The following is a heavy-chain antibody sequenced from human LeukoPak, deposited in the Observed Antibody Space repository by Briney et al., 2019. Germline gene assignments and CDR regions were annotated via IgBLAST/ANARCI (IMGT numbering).Heavy chain of an antibody. V-gene: IGHV1-3*01. J-gene: IGHJ6*02. CDR3: ASITMVRGVIITSSHYYYGMDV. Sequence: ASVKVSCTASGYTFTSYGISWVRQAPGQGLEWMGWINAGNGNTKYSQKFQGRVTITRDTSASTAYMELSSLRSEDTAVYYCASITMVRGVIITSSHYYYGMDVWGQGTTVTVSS. CDR1: GYTFTSYG. D-gene: IGHD3-10*01. CDR2: INAGNGNT.